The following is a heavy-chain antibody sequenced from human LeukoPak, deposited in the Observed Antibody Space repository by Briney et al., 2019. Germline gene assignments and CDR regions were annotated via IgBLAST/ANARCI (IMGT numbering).Heavy chain of an antibody. J-gene: IGHJ4*02. CDR2: IKQDGSEK. Sequence: PGGSLRLSCAASGFTFSSYWMNWVRQAPGKRLEWVANIKQDGSEKYYVDSVKGRFTISRDNANNSLFLQMNSLRAEDTAVYYCARDSGTMTTVVTSFDYWGQGTLVTVSS. CDR1: GFTFSSYW. V-gene: IGHV3-7*01. D-gene: IGHD4-23*01. CDR3: ARDSGTMTTVVTSFDY.